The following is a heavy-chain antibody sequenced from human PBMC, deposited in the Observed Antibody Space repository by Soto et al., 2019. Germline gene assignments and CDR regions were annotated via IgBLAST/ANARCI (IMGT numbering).Heavy chain of an antibody. J-gene: IGHJ4*02. CDR2: IWYDGSNK. V-gene: IGHV3-33*01. CDR1: GFTFSSYG. CDR3: ARVHSGSYGSDY. Sequence: GGSLRLSCAASGFTFSSYGMHWVRQAPGKGLEWVAVIWYDGSNKYYADSVKGRFTISRDNSKNTLYLQMNSLRAEDTAVYYCARVHSGSYGSDYWGQGTLVTVSS. D-gene: IGHD1-26*01.